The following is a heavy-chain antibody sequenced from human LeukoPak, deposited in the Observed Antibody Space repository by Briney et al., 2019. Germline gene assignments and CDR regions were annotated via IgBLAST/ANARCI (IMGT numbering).Heavy chain of an antibody. CDR3: ARMTTVATGIDY. J-gene: IGHJ4*02. D-gene: IGHD4-17*01. CDR1: GDSISSSNYY. V-gene: IGHV4-39*07. Sequence: PSETLSLTCTVSGDSISSSNYYWGWIRQPPGKGLEWIGSIYYTGSTNYNPSLKSRVTISVDTSKNQFSLKLSSVTAADTAVYYCARMTTVATGIDYWGQGTLVTVSS. CDR2: IYYTGST.